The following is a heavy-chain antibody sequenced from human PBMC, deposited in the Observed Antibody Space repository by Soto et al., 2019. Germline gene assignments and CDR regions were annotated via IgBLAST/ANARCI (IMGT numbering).Heavy chain of an antibody. CDR2: INHSGST. V-gene: IGHV4-34*01. CDR3: AGARVGSSWPFDY. CDR1: GGSFSGYY. D-gene: IGHD6-13*01. J-gene: IGHJ4*02. Sequence: QVQLQQWGAGLLKPSETLSLTCAVYGGSFSGYYWSWIRQPPGKGLEWIGEINHSGSTNYNPSLMSRVTISVDTSKNQFSPKLSSVTAADTAVYYCAGARVGSSWPFDYWGQGTLVTVSS.